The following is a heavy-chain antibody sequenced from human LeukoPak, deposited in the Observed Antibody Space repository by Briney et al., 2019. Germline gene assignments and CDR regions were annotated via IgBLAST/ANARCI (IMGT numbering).Heavy chain of an antibody. CDR1: GYSFTSYW. CDR3: ARPLLRFGDQTGPIGY. CDR2: IYPGDSDT. V-gene: IGHV5-51*01. J-gene: IGHJ4*02. Sequence: GESLKISCKGSGYSFTSYWIGWVRQMPGKGLEWMGIIYPGDSDTRYSPSFQGQVTISADKSISTAYLQWSSLKASDTAMYYCARPLLRFGDQTGPIGYWGQGTLVTVSS. D-gene: IGHD3-10*01.